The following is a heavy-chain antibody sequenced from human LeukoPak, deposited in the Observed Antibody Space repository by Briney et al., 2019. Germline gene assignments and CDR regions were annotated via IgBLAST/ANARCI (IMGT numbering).Heavy chain of an antibody. J-gene: IGHJ4*02. Sequence: GGSLRLSCAASGFTFSSYAMHWVRQAPGKGLEWVGFIQAKAYGGATEYAASVKGRFSISRDDSQSIANLQMNDLKTEDTAVYYCTRAPHPRCSSSGCYLDYWGQGTLVTVSS. CDR3: TRAPHPRCSSSGCYLDY. D-gene: IGHD2-2*01. CDR2: IQAKAYGGAT. V-gene: IGHV3-49*04. CDR1: GFTFSSYA.